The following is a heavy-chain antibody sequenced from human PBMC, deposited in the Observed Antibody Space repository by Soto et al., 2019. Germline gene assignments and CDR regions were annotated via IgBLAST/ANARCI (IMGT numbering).Heavy chain of an antibody. CDR3: VRDGSKSLRDWFDP. V-gene: IGHV4-4*07. CDR1: GGSISKFY. Sequence: SETLSLTCNVSGGSISKFYWAWMRKTAGNGLEWMGRVYATGTTDYNPSLRSRVAMSVDISKKTFSLRLRSVTGADSGVYYCVRDGSKSLRDWFDPWGQGILVTVSS. J-gene: IGHJ5*02. CDR2: VYATGTT.